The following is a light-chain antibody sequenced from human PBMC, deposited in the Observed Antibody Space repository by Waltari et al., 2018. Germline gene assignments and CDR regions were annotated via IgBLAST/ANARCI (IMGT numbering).Light chain of an antibody. Sequence: EIVLTQSPGTLSLSPGERATLSCRASQSFISGYIAWYQQTPGQAPRLLIDGASSRATGIPDRFSGSGYGTDFTLTISRLEPEDFAGYYCQQYDNSPPWTFGQGTKVEIK. CDR2: GAS. J-gene: IGKJ1*01. CDR1: QSFISGY. CDR3: QQYDNSPPWT. V-gene: IGKV3-20*01.